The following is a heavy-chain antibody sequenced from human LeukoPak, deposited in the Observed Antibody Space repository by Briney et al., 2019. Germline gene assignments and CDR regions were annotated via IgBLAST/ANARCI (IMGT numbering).Heavy chain of an antibody. CDR1: GFTFSNYE. D-gene: IGHD3-22*01. J-gene: IGHJ4*02. CDR2: ISSSGSTI. CDR3: ARAVWDSSGYYYDY. V-gene: IGHV3-48*03. Sequence: PGGSLRLSCAASGFTFSNYEMNWVRQAPGKGLEWVSYISSSGSTIYYADSVKGRFTISRDNAKNSLYLQMNSLRAEDTAIYYCARAVWDSSGYYYDYWGQGTLVTVSS.